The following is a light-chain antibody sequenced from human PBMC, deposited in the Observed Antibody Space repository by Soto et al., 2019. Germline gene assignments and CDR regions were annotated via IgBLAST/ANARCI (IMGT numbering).Light chain of an antibody. CDR1: QSISGW. J-gene: IGKJ1*01. V-gene: IGKV1-5*01. CDR2: DAS. Sequence: DIQMTQSPSTLSASVGDRFTIACRASQSISGWLAWYQQKPGKAPKLLIYDASSLESGVPSRFSGSGSGTEFTLTISSLQPDDFATYYCQQYNSYSTFGQGTKVDI. CDR3: QQYNSYST.